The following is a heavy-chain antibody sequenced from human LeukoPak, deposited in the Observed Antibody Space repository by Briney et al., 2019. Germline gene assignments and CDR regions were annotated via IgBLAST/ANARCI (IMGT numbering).Heavy chain of an antibody. V-gene: IGHV3-48*04. D-gene: IGHD3-10*02. CDR3: AELGITMIGGV. CDR1: GFTFNRYS. J-gene: IGHJ6*04. CDR2: ISSSGSTI. Sequence: GGSLRLSCAASGFTFNRYSMNWVRQAPGKGLEWVSYISSSGSTIYYADSVKGRFTISRDNAKNSLYLQMNSLRAEDTAVYYCAELGITMIGGVWGKGTTVTISS.